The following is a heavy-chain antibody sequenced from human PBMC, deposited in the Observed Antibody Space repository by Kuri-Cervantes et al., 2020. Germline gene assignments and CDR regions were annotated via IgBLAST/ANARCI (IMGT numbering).Heavy chain of an antibody. CDR2: ISAYNGNT. CDR3: ARDVGYCSSTSCFNWFDP. Sequence: ASVKVSCKASGYTFTSYGISWVRQAPGQGLEWMGWISAYNGNTNYAQKLQGRVTMTTDTSTSTAYMELRSLRSDDTAVYYCARDVGYCSSTSCFNWFDPWGQGTLVTVSS. J-gene: IGHJ5*02. CDR1: GYTFTSYG. D-gene: IGHD2-2*01. V-gene: IGHV1-18*01.